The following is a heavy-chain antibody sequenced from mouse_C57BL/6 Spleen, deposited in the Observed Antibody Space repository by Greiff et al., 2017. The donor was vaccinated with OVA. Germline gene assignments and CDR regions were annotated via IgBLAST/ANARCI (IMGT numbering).Heavy chain of an antibody. CDR2: IYWDDDK. V-gene: IGHV8-12*01. Sequence: QVTLKVCGPGILQSSQTLSLTCSFSGFSLSTSGMGVSWIRQPSGKGLEWLAHIYWDDDKRYNPSLKSPLTISKDTSRNQVFLKSTSVDTADTATYYCARSLLPPKYYFDCWGHGATLSVST. CDR3: ARSLLPPKYYFDC. J-gene: IGHJ2*01. CDR1: GFSLSTSGMG. D-gene: IGHD2-1*01.